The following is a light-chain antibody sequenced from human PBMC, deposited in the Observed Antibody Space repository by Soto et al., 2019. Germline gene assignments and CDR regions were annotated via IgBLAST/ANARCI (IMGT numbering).Light chain of an antibody. V-gene: IGKV3-20*01. J-gene: IGKJ3*01. CDR2: GAS. Sequence: EIVLTQSPGTLYLSPGERATLSCRASQRVISDYLAWYQQKPGQAPRLVIFGASNRATGIPDRFSGSGSGTDFTLTISRLEPEDFAVYYCQQYGSSPLFPFGPGTTVEI. CDR1: QRVISDY. CDR3: QQYGSSPLFP.